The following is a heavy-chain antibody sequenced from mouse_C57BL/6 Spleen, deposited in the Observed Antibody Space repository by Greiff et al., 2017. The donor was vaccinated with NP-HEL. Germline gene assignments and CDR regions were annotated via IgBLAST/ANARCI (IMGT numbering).Heavy chain of an antibody. CDR1: GYTFTSYW. J-gene: IGHJ2*01. V-gene: IGHV1-69*01. CDR3: ASGSRIDY. CDR2: IDPSDSYT. Sequence: QVQLQQPGAELVMPGASVKLSCKASGYTFTSYWMHWVKQRPGQGLEWIGEIDPSDSYTNYNQKFKGKSTLTVDKSSSTAYMQLSSLTSEDSAVYYCASGSRIDYWGQGTTLTVSS. D-gene: IGHD1-1*01.